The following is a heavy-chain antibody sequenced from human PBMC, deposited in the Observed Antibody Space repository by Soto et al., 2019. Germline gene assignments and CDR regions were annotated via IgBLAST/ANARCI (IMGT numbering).Heavy chain of an antibody. J-gene: IGHJ6*02. CDR1: GGSISSSNW. D-gene: IGHD5-12*01. Sequence: PSETLSLTCAVSGGSISSSNWWSWVHQPPGKGLEWIGEIYHSGSTSYNPSLKSRVTISVDKSKNQFSLKLSSVTAADTAVYYCAGDGYNNYYYGMDVWGQGTTVTVSS. V-gene: IGHV4-4*02. CDR2: IYHSGST. CDR3: AGDGYNNYYYGMDV.